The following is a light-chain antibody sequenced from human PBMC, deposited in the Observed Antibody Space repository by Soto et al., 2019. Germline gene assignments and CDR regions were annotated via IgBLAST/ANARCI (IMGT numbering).Light chain of an antibody. CDR1: SSDVGGYNY. CDR2: EVT. J-gene: IGLJ2*01. CDR3: SSYTSSSPVL. Sequence: QSVLTQPASVSGSPGQSITISCTGTSSDVGGYNYVSWYQQHPGKAPKLMIYEVTSRPSGISNRFSGSKSGNTASLTISGLQAEDEADYYCSSYTSSSPVLFGGGTQLTVL. V-gene: IGLV2-14*01.